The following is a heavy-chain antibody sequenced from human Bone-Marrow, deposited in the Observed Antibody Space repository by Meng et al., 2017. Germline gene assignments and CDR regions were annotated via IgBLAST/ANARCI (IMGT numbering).Heavy chain of an antibody. J-gene: IGHJ4*02. CDR2: MNPNSGNT. V-gene: IGHV1-8*01. D-gene: IGHD3-3*01. CDR1: GYTFTSYD. Sequence: ASVTVSCKASGYTFTSYDINWVRQATGQGLEWMGWMNPNSGNTGYAQKFQGRVTMTRNTSISTAYMELSSLRSEDTAVYHGAADPSFGSGYSALGYWGQGTLVTVSS. CDR3: AADPSFGSGYSALGY.